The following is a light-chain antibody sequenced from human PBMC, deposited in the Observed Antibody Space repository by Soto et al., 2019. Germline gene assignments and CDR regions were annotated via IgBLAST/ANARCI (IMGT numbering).Light chain of an antibody. CDR2: DAS. CDR3: QQYGRSPWT. CDR1: QSVSSSY. Sequence: EIVLTQSPGTLSLSPGARAPLSCRASQSVSSSYLAWYQQKPGQAPRLLIFDASSRATGISDRFSGSGSGTDFTLTISRLEPEDFAVYYCQQYGRSPWTFGQGTKVDIK. V-gene: IGKV3-20*01. J-gene: IGKJ1*01.